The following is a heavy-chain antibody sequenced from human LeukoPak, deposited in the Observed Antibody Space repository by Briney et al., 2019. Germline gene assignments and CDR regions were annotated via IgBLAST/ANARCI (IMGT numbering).Heavy chain of an antibody. D-gene: IGHD5-18*01. V-gene: IGHV4-39*01. CDR3: VSPRGFSYGYFDY. CDR1: GGSISSSSAY. CDR2: IYYSKNT. Sequence: SETLSLTCTVSGGSISSSSAYWGWIRQPPGKGLEWIGSIYYSKNTYYNPSLKSRVTISADTSKNQFSLTLGSVSATDTAVYYCVSPRGFSYGYFDYWGQGNLVTVSS. J-gene: IGHJ4*02.